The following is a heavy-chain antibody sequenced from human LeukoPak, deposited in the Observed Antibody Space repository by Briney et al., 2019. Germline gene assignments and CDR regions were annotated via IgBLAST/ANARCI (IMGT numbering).Heavy chain of an antibody. CDR3: ARGYAFDV. J-gene: IGHJ3*01. V-gene: IGHV6-1*01. CDR2: TYYRSQWYN. CDR1: GDSVSNNNGA. Sequence: SQTLSLTCAISGDSVSNNNGAWIWIRQSPSRGLEWLGRTYYRSQWYNNYARSVMSRISVDPDTSKNQFSLHLSSVTPDDTAVYYCARGYAFDVWGQGTMVTVSS.